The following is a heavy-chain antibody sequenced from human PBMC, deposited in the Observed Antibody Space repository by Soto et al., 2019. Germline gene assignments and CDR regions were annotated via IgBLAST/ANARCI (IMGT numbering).Heavy chain of an antibody. J-gene: IGHJ4*02. CDR2: ISYDGSNK. V-gene: IGHV3-30*18. Sequence: PGGSLRLSCAASGFTFSSYGMHWVRQAPGKGLEWVAVISYDGSNKYYADSVKCRFTISRDNSKNTLYLQMNSLRAENTSVYYWGKTLPDLERPRGFEYWGQGSLVTVS. CDR3: GKTLPDLERPRGFEY. CDR1: GFTFSSYG. D-gene: IGHD1-1*01.